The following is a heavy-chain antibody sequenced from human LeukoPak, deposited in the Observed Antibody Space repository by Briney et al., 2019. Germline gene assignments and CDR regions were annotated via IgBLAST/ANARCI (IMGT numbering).Heavy chain of an antibody. V-gene: IGHV4-34*01. CDR2: INHSGST. D-gene: IGHD6-6*01. J-gene: IGHJ4*02. Sequence: SETLSLTCAVYGGSFIGYSRSWNRQPPGKGLEWIGEINHSGSTNYNPSLKSRVTISVDTSKNQFSLKLNSVTAADTAVYYCARASPGGSSSYYWGQGALVTVSS. CDR1: GGSFIGYS. CDR3: ARASPGGSSSYY.